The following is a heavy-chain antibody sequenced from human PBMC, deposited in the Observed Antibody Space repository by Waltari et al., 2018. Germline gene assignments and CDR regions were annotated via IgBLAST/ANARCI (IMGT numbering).Heavy chain of an antibody. CDR1: GYSFTSYW. Sequence: EVQLVQSGAEVKKPGESLKISCKGSGYSFTSYWIGWVRQMPGKGLEWMGVIFPGDSNTRYSPSFQGQVTISADKSISTAYLQWSSLKASDTAMYYCAKGEAMIVVADAFDIWGHGTMVTVSS. V-gene: IGHV5-51*03. CDR2: IFPGDSNT. J-gene: IGHJ3*02. CDR3: AKGEAMIVVADAFDI. D-gene: IGHD3-22*01.